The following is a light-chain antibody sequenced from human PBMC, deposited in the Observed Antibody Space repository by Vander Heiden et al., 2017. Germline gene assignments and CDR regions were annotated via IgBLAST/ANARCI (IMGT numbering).Light chain of an antibody. CDR1: QSISSY. J-gene: IGKJ2*02. V-gene: IGKV1-39*01. CDR2: AAS. CDR3: QQSYSTLGT. Sequence: DIQMTQSPSSLSASVGDRVTTTCRASQSISSYLNWYQQKPGKAPKLLIYAASSLQSGVPSRFSGSGSGTDFTLTISSLQPEDFATYYCQQSYSTLGTFGQGTKLEIK.